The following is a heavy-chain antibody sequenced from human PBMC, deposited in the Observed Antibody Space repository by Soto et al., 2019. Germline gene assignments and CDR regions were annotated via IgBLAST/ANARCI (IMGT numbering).Heavy chain of an antibody. J-gene: IGHJ4*02. V-gene: IGHV4-31*03. CDR2: IYYSGST. D-gene: IGHD3-22*01. CDR3: ARGTTVYYYDSSGYYDF. Sequence: QVQLQESGPGLVKPSQTLSLTCTVSGGSISSGGYYWSWIRQHPGKGLEWIGSIYYSGSTYYNPSLKSRVTISVDTSKNQFSLKLSSVTAADTAVYYCARGTTVYYYDSSGYYDFWGQGTLVTVSS. CDR1: GGSISSGGYY.